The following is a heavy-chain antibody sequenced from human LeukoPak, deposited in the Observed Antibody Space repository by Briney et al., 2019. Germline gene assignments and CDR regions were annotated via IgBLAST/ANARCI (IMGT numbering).Heavy chain of an antibody. CDR2: IYVDGRTT. V-gene: IGHV3-74*01. Sequence: GGSLRLSCVASGFTFSNYWMHWVRQPPGKGLVWVSRIYVDGRTTNYADSVKGRFTISRDNAKNTVYLEMNSLSVEDTATYYCIRDFRSADLWGQGTLVTVAS. CDR1: GFTFSNYW. CDR3: IRDFRSADL. J-gene: IGHJ5*02.